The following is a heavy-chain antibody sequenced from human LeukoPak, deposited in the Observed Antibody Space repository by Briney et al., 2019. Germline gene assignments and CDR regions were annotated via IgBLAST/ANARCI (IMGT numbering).Heavy chain of an antibody. CDR3: ARENGYYFDY. Sequence: SETLSLTCTVSGGSIGSSSYYWGWIRQPPGKGLEWIGSIYYSGSTYYNPSLKSRVTISVDTSKNQFSLKLSSVTAADTAVYYCARENGYYFDYWGQGTLVTVSS. J-gene: IGHJ4*02. V-gene: IGHV4-39*07. CDR1: GGSIGSSSYY. CDR2: IYYSGST. D-gene: IGHD3-16*01.